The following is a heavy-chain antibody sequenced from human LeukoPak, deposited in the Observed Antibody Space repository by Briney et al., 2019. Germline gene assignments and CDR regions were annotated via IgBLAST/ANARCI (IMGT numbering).Heavy chain of an antibody. V-gene: IGHV4-34*01. CDR3: ARTGLRGFDY. D-gene: IGHD4-17*01. Sequence: SETLSLTCAVYGGSFSGYYWSWIRQPPGKGLEWIGEINHSGSTNYNPSLKSRVTISVDTSKNQFSLKLSSVTAADTAVYYCARTGLRGFDYWGQEPWSPSPQ. CDR2: INHSGST. CDR1: GGSFSGYY. J-gene: IGHJ4*01.